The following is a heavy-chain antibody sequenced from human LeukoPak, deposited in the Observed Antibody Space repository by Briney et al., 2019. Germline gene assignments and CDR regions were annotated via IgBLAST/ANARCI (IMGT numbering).Heavy chain of an antibody. CDR1: GYTCTSYG. J-gene: IGHJ4*02. D-gene: IGHD5-18*01. Sequence: ASVKVSCKASGYTCTSYGISWVRQAPGQGLEWMGWISAYNGNTNYAQKLQGRVTMTTDTSTSTAYMELRSLRSDDTAVYYCARDSYDSGVQLWVPWPLDYWGQGTLVTVSS. V-gene: IGHV1-18*01. CDR3: ARDSYDSGVQLWVPWPLDY. CDR2: ISAYNGNT.